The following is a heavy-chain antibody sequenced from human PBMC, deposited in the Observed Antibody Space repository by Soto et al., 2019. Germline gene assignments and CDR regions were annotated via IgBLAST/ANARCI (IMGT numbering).Heavy chain of an antibody. CDR2: IIPILGIA. D-gene: IGHD2-15*01. CDR3: ARDGPPPGYCSGGSCYRPFDY. Sequence: GASVKVSCKASGGTFSSYTISWVRQAPGQGLEWMGRIIPILGIANYAQKFQGRVTITANKSTSTAYMELSSLRSEDTAVYYCARDGPPPGYCSGGSCYRPFDYWGQGTLVTVSS. CDR1: GGTFSSYT. V-gene: IGHV1-69*04. J-gene: IGHJ4*02.